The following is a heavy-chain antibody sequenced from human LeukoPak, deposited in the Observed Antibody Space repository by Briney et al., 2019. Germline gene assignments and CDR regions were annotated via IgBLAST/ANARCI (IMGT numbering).Heavy chain of an antibody. CDR2: ISAYNGNI. CDR1: GYTFTSYG. J-gene: IGHJ4*02. D-gene: IGHD6-19*01. CDR3: ARAPRGLYSGKIDY. V-gene: IGHV1-18*01. Sequence: ASVKVSCKASGYTFTSYGISWVRQAPGQGLEWMGWISAYNGNINYAQKFQGRVTMTTDTSTSTAYMELRSLRSDDTAVYYCARAPRGLYSGKIDYWGQGTLVTVSS.